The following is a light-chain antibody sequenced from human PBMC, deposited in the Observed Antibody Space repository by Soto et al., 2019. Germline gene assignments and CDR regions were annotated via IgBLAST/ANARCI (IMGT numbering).Light chain of an antibody. J-gene: IGKJ4*01. Sequence: DIQMTQSPSSLSASVGDRVTITCQASQDISNYLNWYQQKPGEAPKLLIYDASNLETGVPSRFSGSGSGPDFTFTISSLQPEDIATYHCQQYANLPPKLTFGGGTKVDIK. CDR3: QQYANLPPKLT. CDR2: DAS. CDR1: QDISNY. V-gene: IGKV1-33*01.